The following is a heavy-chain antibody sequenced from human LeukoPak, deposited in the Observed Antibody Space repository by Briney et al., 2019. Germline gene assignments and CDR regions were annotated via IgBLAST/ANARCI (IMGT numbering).Heavy chain of an antibody. Sequence: AGGSLRLSCAASGFTFTPYWMTWVRQAPGKGLEYVATMNRDGSEKYYVDSVKGRFTISRDNSKNSLYLQIDSLRAEDTAVYYCARGIEEWLYLYYWGQGALVTVAS. CDR1: GFTFTPYW. CDR2: MNRDGSEK. D-gene: IGHD3-3*01. J-gene: IGHJ4*02. V-gene: IGHV3-7*04. CDR3: ARGIEEWLYLYY.